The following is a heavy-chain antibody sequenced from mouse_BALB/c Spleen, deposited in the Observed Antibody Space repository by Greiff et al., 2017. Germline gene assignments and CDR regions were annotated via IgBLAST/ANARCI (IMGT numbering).Heavy chain of an antibody. Sequence: DVQLVESGGGLVQPKGSLKLSCAASGFTFNTYAMNWVRQAPGKGLEWVARIRSKSNNYATYYADSVKDRFTISRDDSQSMLYLQMNNLKTEDTAMYYCVSPLDGYFPFAYWGQGTLVTVSA. D-gene: IGHD2-3*01. V-gene: IGHV10-1*02. CDR1: GFTFNTYA. J-gene: IGHJ3*01. CDR2: IRSKSNNYAT. CDR3: VSPLDGYFPFAY.